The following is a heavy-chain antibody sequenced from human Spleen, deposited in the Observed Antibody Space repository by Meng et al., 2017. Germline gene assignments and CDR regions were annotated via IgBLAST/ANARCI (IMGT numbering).Heavy chain of an antibody. CDR3: ANFYGGNNY. CDR2: ISPSGSAI. J-gene: IGHJ4*02. CDR1: GFTFSDYH. Sequence: QVHLVESGGGLVKPGESLRLACAASGFTFSDYHLNWIRQAPGRGLEWISYISPSGSAIYYADSVKGRFTISRDNAKNSVYLQMNSLRAEDTAIYYCANFYGGNNYWGQGILVTVSS. V-gene: IGHV3-11*01. D-gene: IGHD4-23*01.